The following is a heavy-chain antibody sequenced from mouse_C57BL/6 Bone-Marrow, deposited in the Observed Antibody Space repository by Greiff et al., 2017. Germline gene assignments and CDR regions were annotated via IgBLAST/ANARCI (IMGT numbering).Heavy chain of an antibody. D-gene: IGHD1-1*01. J-gene: IGHJ2*01. CDR1: GFTFSNYW. V-gene: IGHV6-3*01. Sequence: DVMLVESGGGLVQPGGSMKLSCVASGFTFSNYWMNWVRQSPEKGLEWVAQIRLKSDNYATHYAESVKGRFTISRDDSKSSVYLQMNNLRAEDTGIYYCTGPFYYGSSGYFDYWGQGTTLTVSS. CDR2: IRLKSDNYAT. CDR3: TGPFYYGSSGYFDY.